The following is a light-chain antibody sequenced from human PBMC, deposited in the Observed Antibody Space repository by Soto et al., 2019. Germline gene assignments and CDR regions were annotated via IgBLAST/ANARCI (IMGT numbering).Light chain of an antibody. V-gene: IGKV1-39*01. CDR2: AAS. CDR1: QSIRNY. CDR3: QQSHSAPPT. Sequence: IQMTQSPSSLSASVRDRVTITCRASQSIRNYLNWYQQKPGKAPKLLIYAASSLQSGVPSRFSGSVSGTDFTLTISSLQPEDSATYYCQQSHSAPPTFGQGTKVEVK. J-gene: IGKJ1*01.